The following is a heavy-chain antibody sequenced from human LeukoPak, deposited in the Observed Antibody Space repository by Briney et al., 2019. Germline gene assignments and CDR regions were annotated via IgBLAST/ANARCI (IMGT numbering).Heavy chain of an antibody. CDR1: GFSFSDFY. J-gene: IGHJ4*02. D-gene: IGHD1-26*01. CDR3: AREARGSGRDFDY. CDR2: IGTRSNPI. V-gene: IGHV3-11*01. Sequence: GGSLRLSCAASGFSFSDFYMSWIRQAPGMGLEWISYIGTRSNPIYYADSVKGRFTISRDDARNSLYLQMNSLRDEDTAVYFCAREARGSGRDFDYWGQGILVTVSS.